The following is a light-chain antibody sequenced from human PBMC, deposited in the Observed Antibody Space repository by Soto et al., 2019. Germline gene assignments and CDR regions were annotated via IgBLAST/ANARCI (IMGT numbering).Light chain of an antibody. CDR1: QSVSSY. CDR2: DAS. V-gene: IGKV3-11*01. Sequence: IGLTQSQDTLSLSPGERATLSCRASQSVSSYLAWYQQKPGQAPRLLIYDASNRATGIPARFSGSGSGTDFTLTISRLEPEDFAVYCCQQFDGSLWTFGPGTKVDI. J-gene: IGKJ1*01. CDR3: QQFDGSLWT.